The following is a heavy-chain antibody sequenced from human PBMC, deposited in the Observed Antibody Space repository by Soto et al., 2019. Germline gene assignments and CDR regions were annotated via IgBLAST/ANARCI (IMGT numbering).Heavy chain of an antibody. J-gene: IGHJ3*02. CDR3: ARDGWSGGSCQVARACDI. CDR1: GGTFSSYA. Sequence: QVQLVQSGAEVKKPGSSVKVSCKASGGTFSSYAISWVRQAPGQGLEWMGGIIPIFGTANYAQKVQGRVTITADESTSKAYMELSSLRAEDTAVYYCARDGWSGGSCQVARACDIGGQGTMVTVSS. D-gene: IGHD2-15*01. CDR2: IIPIFGTA. V-gene: IGHV1-69*01.